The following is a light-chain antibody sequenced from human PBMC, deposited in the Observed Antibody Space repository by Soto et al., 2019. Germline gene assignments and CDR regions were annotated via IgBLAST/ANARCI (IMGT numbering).Light chain of an antibody. CDR2: GAS. V-gene: IGKV3-20*01. J-gene: IGKJ4*01. CDR1: QSVSSSY. Sequence: EIVLTQSPCTLSLSPGERATLSCGASQSVSSSYLAWYQQKPGQAPRLLIDGASSRATGIPDRFSGSGSGKDFTLNISRLEPEDFAVYYCQQYGSSPPGLTFGGGTKVDIK. CDR3: QQYGSSPPGLT.